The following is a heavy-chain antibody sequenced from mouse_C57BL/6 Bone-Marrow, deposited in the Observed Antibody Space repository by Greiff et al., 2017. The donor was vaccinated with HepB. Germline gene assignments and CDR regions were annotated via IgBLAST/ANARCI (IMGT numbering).Heavy chain of an antibody. CDR2: IDPSDSYT. J-gene: IGHJ2*01. CDR1: GYTFTSYW. V-gene: IGHV1-59*01. D-gene: IGHD2-2*01. CDR3: ARSRRLPRDY. Sequence: QVQLQQPGAELVRPGTSVKLSCKASGYTFTSYWMHWVKQRPGQGLEWIGVIDPSDSYTNYNQKFKGKATLTVDTSSSTAYMQLSSLTSEDSAVYYCARSRRLPRDYWGQGTTLTVSS.